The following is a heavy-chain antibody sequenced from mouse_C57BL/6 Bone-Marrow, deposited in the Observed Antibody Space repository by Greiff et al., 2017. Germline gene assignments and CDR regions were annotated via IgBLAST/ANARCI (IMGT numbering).Heavy chain of an antibody. CDR3: AINGRNLDLHGDV. V-gene: IGHV2-5*01. CDR2: IWRGGST. D-gene: IGHD2-13*01. CDR1: GFSLTDYG. Sequence: VQLQQSGPGLVQPSQSLSITCTVSGFSLTDYGVHWVRQSPGKGLEWLGVIWRGGSTAYNAAFMSSLSITKDNSKCQVFFNLHSLQASDTAIYYGAINGRNLDLHGDVWGTGTTGTVSS. J-gene: IGHJ1*03.